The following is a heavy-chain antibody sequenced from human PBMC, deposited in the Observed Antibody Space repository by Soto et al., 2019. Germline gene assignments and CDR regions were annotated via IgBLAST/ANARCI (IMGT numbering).Heavy chain of an antibody. CDR2: IKEDGTAI. CDR1: GLTFSSYW. D-gene: IGHD5-12*01. V-gene: IGHV3-7*04. Sequence: EVQLVESGGGLVQLGGSLRLSCEASGLTFSSYWMSWVRQAPGKGLEWVAIIKEDGTAIYYVDSVKGRFTISRDNAKNSLYLQMNSLRAEYTAVYYCARDGDGYNRVAFDIWGQGTMVTVSS. CDR3: ARDGDGYNRVAFDI. J-gene: IGHJ3*02.